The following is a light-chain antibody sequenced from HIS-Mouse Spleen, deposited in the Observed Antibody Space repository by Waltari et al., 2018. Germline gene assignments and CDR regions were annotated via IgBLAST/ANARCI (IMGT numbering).Light chain of an antibody. CDR1: QSISSW. Sequence: DIQMTQSPSTLSASVGDRVTITCRASQSISSWLDWYQQKPGKAPKLLIYKASSLESGVPSRFSGSGSGTEFTLTISSLQPDDFATYYCQQYNSYSQTFGQGTKVEIK. CDR2: KAS. J-gene: IGKJ1*01. CDR3: QQYNSYSQT. V-gene: IGKV1-5*03.